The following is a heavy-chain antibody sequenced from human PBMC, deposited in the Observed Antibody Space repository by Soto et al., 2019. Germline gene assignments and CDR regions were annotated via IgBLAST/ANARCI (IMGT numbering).Heavy chain of an antibody. CDR3: AGNSEGYYYGMDV. CDR2: ISSSGSTI. V-gene: IGHV3-48*03. D-gene: IGHD5-18*01. J-gene: IGHJ6*02. CDR1: GFTFSSYE. Sequence: GGSLRLSCAASGFTFSSYEMNWVRQAPGKGLEWVSYISSSGSTIYYADSVKGRFTISRDNAKNSLYLQMNSLRAEDTAVYYCAGNSEGYYYGMDVWGQGTTVTVSS.